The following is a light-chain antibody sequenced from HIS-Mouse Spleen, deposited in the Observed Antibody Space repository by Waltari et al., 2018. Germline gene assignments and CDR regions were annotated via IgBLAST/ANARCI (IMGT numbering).Light chain of an antibody. CDR1: QSISSW. CDR3: QQYNSYIFT. V-gene: IGKV1-5*03. CDR2: KAS. Sequence: DIQMTQSPSTLSASVGDRVTITCRASQSISSWLAWYQQKPGKAPKLLIYKASSLESGVPSRFSGSGSETEFTLTISSLQPDDFATYYCQQYNSYIFTFGPGTKVDI. J-gene: IGKJ3*01.